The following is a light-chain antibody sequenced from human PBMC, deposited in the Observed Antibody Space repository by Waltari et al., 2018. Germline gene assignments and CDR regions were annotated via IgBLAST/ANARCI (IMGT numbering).Light chain of an antibody. J-gene: IGKJ4*01. CDR3: QQYDGSVVT. Sequence: EIVLTQSPGTLSLSPGERVTLSCRASQYITGSWMTWYHQKPGQPPRLLFYAASPRAPGVPDRFSGGGSGTDFTLTISRLEPEDSAIYYCQQYDGSVVTFGGGTKVEIK. CDR2: AAS. CDR1: QYITGSW. V-gene: IGKV3-20*01.